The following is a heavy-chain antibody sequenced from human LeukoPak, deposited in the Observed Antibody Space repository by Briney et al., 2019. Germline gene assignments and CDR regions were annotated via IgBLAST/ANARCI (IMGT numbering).Heavy chain of an antibody. D-gene: IGHD2-21*01. V-gene: IGHV5-51*01. CDR1: GYNFATYW. CDR3: ATGTDCGGNSCFSFDS. Sequence: GESLKISCKGFGYNFATYWIGWVRQRPGKGPEWMGIIYPDKSDDRYSASFQGQVTTSADKSINTAYLQWSSLKASDTAIYYCATGTDCGGNSCFSFDSWGQGTLVTVSS. J-gene: IGHJ4*02. CDR2: IYPDKSDD.